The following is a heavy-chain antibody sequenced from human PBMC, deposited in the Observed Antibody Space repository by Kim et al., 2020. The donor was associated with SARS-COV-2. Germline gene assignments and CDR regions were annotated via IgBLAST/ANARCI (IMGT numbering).Heavy chain of an antibody. CDR2: IYYSGST. V-gene: IGHV4-59*01. Sequence: SETLSLTCTVSGGSISSYYWSWIRQPPGKGLEWIGYIYYSGSTNYNPSLKSRVTISVDTSKNQFSLKLSSVTAADTAVYYCARRGVEVADDAFDIWGQGTMVTVSS. CDR3: ARRGVEVADDAFDI. CDR1: GGSISSYY. J-gene: IGHJ3*02. D-gene: IGHD6-19*01.